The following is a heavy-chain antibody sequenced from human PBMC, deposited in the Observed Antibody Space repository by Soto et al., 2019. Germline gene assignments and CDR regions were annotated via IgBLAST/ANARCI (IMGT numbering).Heavy chain of an antibody. J-gene: IGHJ4*02. D-gene: IGHD6-13*01. V-gene: IGHV3-23*01. Sequence: GGSLRLSCAASGFTFSSYAMSWVRQARGKGLEWVSAISGSGGSTYYADSVKGRFTISRDNSKITLYLQMNSLRAEDTAVYYCAKDRAAAGKYYFDYWGQGTLVTVSS. CDR3: AKDRAAAGKYYFDY. CDR2: ISGSGGST. CDR1: GFTFSSYA.